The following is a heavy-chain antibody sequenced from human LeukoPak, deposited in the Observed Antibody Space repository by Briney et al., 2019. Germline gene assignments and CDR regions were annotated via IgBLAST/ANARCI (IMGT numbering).Heavy chain of an antibody. CDR2: INHSGST. D-gene: IGHD6-19*01. CDR3: ARPIAVAGTGEYYFDY. Sequence: SETLSLTCAVYGGSFSGYYWSWIRQPPGKGLGWIGEINHSGSTNYNPSLKSRVTISVDTSKNQFSLKLSSVTAADTAVYYCARPIAVAGTGEYYFDYWGQGTLVTVSS. V-gene: IGHV4-34*01. J-gene: IGHJ4*02. CDR1: GGSFSGYY.